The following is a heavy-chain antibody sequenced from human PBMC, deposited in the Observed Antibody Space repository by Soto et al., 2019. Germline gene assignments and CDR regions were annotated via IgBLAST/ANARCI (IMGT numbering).Heavy chain of an antibody. J-gene: IGHJ4*02. V-gene: IGHV3-48*02. CDR2: ISGSGDTK. CDR1: GFTFSSCS. D-gene: IGHD3-3*01. CDR3: ASTGNYDFWSGYSYYFDY. Sequence: EVQLVESGGGLVQPGGSLRLSCASSGFTFSSCSMNWVRQAPGKGLEWVSFISGSGDTKYYADSVKGRFTISRDNAKNSLYLQMSSLRDEDTAVYYCASTGNYDFWSGYSYYFDYWGQGTLVTVSS.